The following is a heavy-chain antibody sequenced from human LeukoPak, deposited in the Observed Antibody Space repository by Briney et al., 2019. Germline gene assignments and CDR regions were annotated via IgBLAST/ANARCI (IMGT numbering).Heavy chain of an antibody. J-gene: IGHJ6*03. V-gene: IGHV1-2*02. D-gene: IGHD6-19*01. CDR1: GYTFTDYY. CDR3: ARDSYSSGWYDYYYYYMDV. CDR2: INPNNGGT. Sequence: ASVKVSCKASGYTFTDYYIHWVRQAPGQGLEWMGWINPNNGGTNYAQKFQGRVTMTRDTSISTAYMELSRLRSDDTAVYYCARDSYSSGWYDYYYYYMDVWGKGTTVTISS.